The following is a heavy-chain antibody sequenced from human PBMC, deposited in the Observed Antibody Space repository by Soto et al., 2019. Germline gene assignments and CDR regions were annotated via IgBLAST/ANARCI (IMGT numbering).Heavy chain of an antibody. CDR1: GFTFSSYA. V-gene: IGHV3-23*01. D-gene: IGHD3-22*01. J-gene: IGHJ4*02. CDR3: AKIETLRETNYYDSSGYPRT. CDR2: ISGSGGST. Sequence: GGSLRLSCAASGFTFSSYAMSWVRQAPGKGLEWVSAISGSGGSTYYADSVKGRFTISRDNSKNTLYLQMNSLRAEDTAVYYCAKIETLRETNYYDSSGYPRTWGQGTLVTVSS.